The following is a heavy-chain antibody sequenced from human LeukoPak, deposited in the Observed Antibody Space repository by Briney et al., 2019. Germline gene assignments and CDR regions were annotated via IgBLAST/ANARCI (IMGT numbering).Heavy chain of an antibody. CDR3: AREGNTYGSDWFDP. V-gene: IGHV4-4*02. CDR1: GGSISSSNW. D-gene: IGHD5-18*01. CDR2: IYHSGST. J-gene: IGHJ5*02. Sequence: SETLSLTCTVSGGSISSSNWWSWVRQPPGKGLEWIGEIYHSGSTNYNPSLKSRVTISVDKSKNQFSLKLSSVTAADTAVYYCAREGNTYGSDWFDPWGQGTLVTVSS.